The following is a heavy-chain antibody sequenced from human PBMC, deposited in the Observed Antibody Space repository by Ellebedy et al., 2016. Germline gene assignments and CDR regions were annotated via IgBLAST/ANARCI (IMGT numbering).Heavy chain of an antibody. J-gene: IGHJ3*02. Sequence: ASVKVSXXASGYTFTSYYMHWVRQAPGQGLEWMGIINPSGGSTSYAQKFQGRVTMTRDTSMSTVYMELSSLRSEDTAVYYCARSSGGTILPLDAFDIWGQGTMVTVSS. CDR3: ARSSGGTILPLDAFDI. V-gene: IGHV1-46*01. CDR1: GYTFTSYY. D-gene: IGHD2-15*01. CDR2: INPSGGST.